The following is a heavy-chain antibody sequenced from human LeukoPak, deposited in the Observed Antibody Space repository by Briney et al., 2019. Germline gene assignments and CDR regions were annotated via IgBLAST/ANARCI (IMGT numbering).Heavy chain of an antibody. CDR3: ARDRSGSYWRSSLEAVY. Sequence: ASVKVSCKASGYTFTCYYMHWVRQAPGQGLEWMGWINPNSGGTNYAQKFQGRVTMTRDTSISTAYMELSRLRSDDTAVYYCARDRSGSYWRSSLEAVYWGQGTLVTVSS. V-gene: IGHV1-2*02. CDR2: INPNSGGT. CDR1: GYTFTCYY. J-gene: IGHJ4*02. D-gene: IGHD1-26*01.